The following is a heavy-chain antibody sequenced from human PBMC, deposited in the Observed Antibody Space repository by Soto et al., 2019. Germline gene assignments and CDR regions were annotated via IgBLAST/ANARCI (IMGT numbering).Heavy chain of an antibody. D-gene: IGHD2-15*01. V-gene: IGHV1-3*01. CDR2: INAGNGNT. J-gene: IGHJ4*02. Sequence: QVQLVQSGAEVKKPGASVKVSCKASGYTFTSYAMHWVRQAPGQRLEWMGWINAGNGNTKYSQKFQGRVTITRDTSASTADMELSSLRSEDTAVYYCASDGGNSFDYWGQGTLVTVSS. CDR3: ASDGGNSFDY. CDR1: GYTFTSYA.